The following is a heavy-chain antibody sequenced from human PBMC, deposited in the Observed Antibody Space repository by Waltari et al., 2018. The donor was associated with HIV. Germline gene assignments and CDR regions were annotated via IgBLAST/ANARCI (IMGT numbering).Heavy chain of an antibody. CDR3: TTFEMGTTRNY. D-gene: IGHD2-15*01. Sequence: DVQLVESGGGLVRPGGSLKLSCAVSGITFKNAWLSWVRQAPGQGLQLLGHVKSKSDGGTTDYAAPVRGRFTISADDFNDTVFLTMNSLKIEDTAIYYCTTFEMGTTRNYWGQGTLVTVSS. V-gene: IGHV3-15*05. J-gene: IGHJ4*02. CDR2: VKSKSDGGTT. CDR1: GITFKNAW.